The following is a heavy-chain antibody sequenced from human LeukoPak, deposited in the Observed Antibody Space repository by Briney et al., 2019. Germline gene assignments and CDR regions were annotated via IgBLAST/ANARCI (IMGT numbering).Heavy chain of an antibody. CDR2: ISYDGSNK. V-gene: IGHV3-30-3*01. D-gene: IGHD2-15*01. J-gene: IGHJ4*02. Sequence: PGGSLRLSCAASGFTFSSYAMHWVRQASGKGLEWVAVISYDGSNKYYADSVKGRFTISRDNSKNTLYLQMNSLRAEDTAVYYCARDPHALLSSHFDYWGQGTLVTVSS. CDR1: GFTFSSYA. CDR3: ARDPHALLSSHFDY.